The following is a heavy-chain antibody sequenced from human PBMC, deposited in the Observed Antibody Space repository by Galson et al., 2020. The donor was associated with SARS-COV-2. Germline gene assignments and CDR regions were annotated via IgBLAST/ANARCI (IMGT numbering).Heavy chain of an antibody. CDR1: GGSVSSGSYY. D-gene: IGHD2-2*01. V-gene: IGHV4-61*01. Sequence: SETLSLTCTVSGGSVSSGSYYWSWIRQPPGKGLEWIGYIYYSGSTNYNPSLKSRVTISVDTSKNQFSLKLSSVTAADTAVYYCARTLNYCSSTSCYWDDAVDIWGQGTMVAVAS. CDR2: IYYSGST. CDR3: ARTLNYCSSTSCYWDDAVDI. J-gene: IGHJ3*02.